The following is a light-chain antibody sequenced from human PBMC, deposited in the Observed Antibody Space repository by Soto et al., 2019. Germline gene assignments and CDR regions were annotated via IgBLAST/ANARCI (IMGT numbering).Light chain of an antibody. CDR2: KAS. Sequence: DIQMTQSPSTLSASVGDRVTITCRASQSISSWLALYQQKPGKAPKLLIFKASSLESWVPSRFRGNGYWSEFPLTISSLQRDDFTTYSCQQYNSYFVTFSPGTKVDLK. J-gene: IGKJ3*01. CDR3: QQYNSYFVT. CDR1: QSISSW. V-gene: IGKV1-5*03.